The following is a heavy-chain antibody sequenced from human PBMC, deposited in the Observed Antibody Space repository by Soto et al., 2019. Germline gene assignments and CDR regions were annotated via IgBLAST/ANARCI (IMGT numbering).Heavy chain of an antibody. J-gene: IGHJ6*02. CDR3: ARGQYYDFWSGYYSSDYYYGMDV. CDR2: ISSSSSTI. D-gene: IGHD3-3*01. V-gene: IGHV3-48*02. Sequence: GGSLRLSCAASGFTFSSYSMNWVRQAPGKGLEWVSYISSSSSTIYYADSVKGRFTISRDNAKNSLYLQMNSLKDEDTAVYYCARGQYYDFWSGYYSSDYYYGMDVWGQGTTVTVSS. CDR1: GFTFSSYS.